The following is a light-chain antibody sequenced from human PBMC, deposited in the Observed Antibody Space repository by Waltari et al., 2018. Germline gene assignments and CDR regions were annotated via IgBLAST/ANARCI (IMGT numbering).Light chain of an antibody. V-gene: IGLV1-44*01. CDR1: PSNIGNNP. J-gene: IGLJ3*02. CDR2: DDN. Sequence: QSVLTQPPSVSGTPGQRVTISCSGSPSNIGNNPVNWYQQFPGPAPKVLIYDDNQRPWGVPDRFSVSKSGPSASLVISGLQSDDEADYYCAARDDSLNVWVFGGGTKVTVL. CDR3: AARDDSLNVWV.